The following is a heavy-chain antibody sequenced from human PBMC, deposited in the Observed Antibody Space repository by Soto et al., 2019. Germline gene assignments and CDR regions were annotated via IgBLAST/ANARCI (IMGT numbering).Heavy chain of an antibody. CDR2: VYNSGNT. CDR1: GGSMTGYF. J-gene: IGHJ4*02. D-gene: IGHD6-19*01. V-gene: IGHV4-4*07. Sequence: QVQLQESGPGLVKPSETLSLTCTVSGGSMTGYFWSWIRQPAGKALEWIGHVYNSGNTDYNPSLASRITMAVYTSKRQLSLKVKSVTAADTAVYYCARTHWVSGTEYWGQGILVTVSS. CDR3: ARTHWVSGTEY.